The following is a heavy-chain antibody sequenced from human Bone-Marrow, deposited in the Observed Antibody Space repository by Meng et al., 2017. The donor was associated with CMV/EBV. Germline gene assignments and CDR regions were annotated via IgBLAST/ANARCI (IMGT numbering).Heavy chain of an antibody. D-gene: IGHD4-23*01. Sequence: GGSLRLSCAASGFTFSSYSMDWVRQAPGKGLEWVSCITSRSTDIYYSDSVKGRFTISRDDANNSLYLQMNSLRAEDTAVYYCARPYGGNSQGAFDIWGQGKMVNVAS. J-gene: IGHJ3*02. CDR2: ITSRSTDI. CDR1: GFTFSSYS. V-gene: IGHV3-21*01. CDR3: ARPYGGNSQGAFDI.